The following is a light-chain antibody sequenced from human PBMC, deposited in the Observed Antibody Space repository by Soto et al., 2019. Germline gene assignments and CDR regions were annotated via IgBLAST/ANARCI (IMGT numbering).Light chain of an antibody. V-gene: IGLV2-14*03. Sequence: QSALTQPASVSGSPGQSIAISCTGVRTDVDGYDYVSWYQQHPGQAPQLIIYDVYNRPSGVSHRFSGSKSGDTASLTISGFKAEDGVVYYRTSYTSTTPFIVFGSGTKAT. J-gene: IGLJ1*01. CDR3: TSYTSTTPFIV. CDR1: RTDVDGYDY. CDR2: DVY.